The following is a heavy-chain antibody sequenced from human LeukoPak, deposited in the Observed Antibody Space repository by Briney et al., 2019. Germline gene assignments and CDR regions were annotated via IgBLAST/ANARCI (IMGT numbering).Heavy chain of an antibody. Sequence: PGGSLRLSCAASGFTFSSYSMNWVRQAPGKGLEWVSYISSSSSTIYYADSVKGRFTISRDNAKNSLYLQMNSLRAEDTAVYYCASTRSTGGSYFFHFDYGGQGPLFTVSS. CDR3: ASTRSTGGSYFFHFDY. D-gene: IGHD1-26*01. CDR1: GFTFSSYS. J-gene: IGHJ4*02. V-gene: IGHV3-48*01. CDR2: ISSSSSTI.